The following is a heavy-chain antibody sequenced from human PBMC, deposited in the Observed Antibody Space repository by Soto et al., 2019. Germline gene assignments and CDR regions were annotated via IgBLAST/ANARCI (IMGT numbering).Heavy chain of an antibody. D-gene: IGHD1-1*01. CDR1: GGSISSYY. CDR2: TYYSGST. Sequence: PSETLSLTCTVSGGSISSYYWSWIRQPPGKGLEWIGYTYYSGSTNYNPSLKSRVTISVDTSKNQFSLKLSSVTAADTAVYYCARRYGYSFDYWGQGTLVTVSS. CDR3: ARRYGYSFDY. J-gene: IGHJ4*02. V-gene: IGHV4-59*08.